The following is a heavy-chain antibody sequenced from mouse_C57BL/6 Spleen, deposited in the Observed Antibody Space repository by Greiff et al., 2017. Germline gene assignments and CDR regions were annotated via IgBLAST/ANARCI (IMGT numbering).Heavy chain of an antibody. CDR2: INPNYGTT. CDR1: GYSFTDYN. Sequence: VQLKQSGPELVKPGASVKISCKASGYSFTDYNMNWVKQSNGKSLEWIGVINPNYGTTSYNQKFKGKATLTVDQSSSTAYMQLNSLTSEDSAVYYCAREGVYDYDGRPWFAYWGQGTLVTVSA. V-gene: IGHV1-39*01. J-gene: IGHJ3*01. D-gene: IGHD2-4*01. CDR3: AREGVYDYDGRPWFAY.